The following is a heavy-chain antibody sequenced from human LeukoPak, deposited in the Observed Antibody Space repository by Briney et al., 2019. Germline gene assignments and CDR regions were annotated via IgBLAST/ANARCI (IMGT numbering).Heavy chain of an antibody. V-gene: IGHV3-23*01. J-gene: IGHJ4*02. D-gene: IGHD3-22*01. CDR1: GGTFSSYA. CDR3: AKDGQYYYDSSGYYYVGYYFDY. Sequence: GASVKVSCKASGGTFSSYAMSWVRQAPGKGLEWVSAISGSGGSTYYADSVKGRFTISRDNSKNTLYLQMNSLRAEDTAVYYCAKDGQYYYDSSGYYYVGYYFDYWGQGTLVTVSS. CDR2: ISGSGGST.